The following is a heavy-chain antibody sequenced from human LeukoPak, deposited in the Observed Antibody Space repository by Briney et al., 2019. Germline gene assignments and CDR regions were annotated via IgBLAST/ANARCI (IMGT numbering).Heavy chain of an antibody. V-gene: IGHV3-30-3*01. CDR3: ARYHDSYHVSGY. J-gene: IGHJ4*02. CDR2: ISYDGSNK. CDR1: GFTFSSYA. Sequence: PGRSLRLSCAASGFTFSSYAMHWVRQAPGKGLEWVAVISYDGSNKYYADSVKGRFTISRDNSKNTLYLQMNSLRAEDTAVYYCARYHDSYHVSGYWGQGTLVTVSS. D-gene: IGHD1-14*01.